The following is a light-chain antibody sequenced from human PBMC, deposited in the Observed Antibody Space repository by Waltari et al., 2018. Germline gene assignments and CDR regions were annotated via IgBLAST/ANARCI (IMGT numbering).Light chain of an antibody. J-gene: IGLJ2*01. Sequence: QSALTQPDSMSGSPGQSITISCTGTSSDVGGYNYVSWYQHYPGKAPKVIIYDAINRPSGVSNRFSGSKSGNSASLTISGLQAEDEADYYCGSFISSTTVIFGGGTRLTVL. CDR1: SSDVGGYNY. V-gene: IGLV2-14*03. CDR3: GSFISSTTVI. CDR2: DAI.